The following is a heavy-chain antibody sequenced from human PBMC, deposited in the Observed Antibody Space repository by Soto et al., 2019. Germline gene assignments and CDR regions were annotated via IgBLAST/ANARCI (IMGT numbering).Heavy chain of an antibody. CDR1: GFTFSSYS. V-gene: IGHV3-21*01. CDR2: ISSISSYI. Sequence: PGGSLRLSCAASGFTFSSYSMNWVRQAPGKGLEWVSSISSISSYIYYADSVKGRFTISRDNAKNSLYLQMNSLRAEDTAVYYCARVLIPTYYYDSSGYPQIYFDYWGQGTLVTV. D-gene: IGHD3-22*01. J-gene: IGHJ4*02. CDR3: ARVLIPTYYYDSSGYPQIYFDY.